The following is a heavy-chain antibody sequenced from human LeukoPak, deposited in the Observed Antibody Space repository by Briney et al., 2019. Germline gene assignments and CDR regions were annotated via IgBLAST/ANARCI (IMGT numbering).Heavy chain of an antibody. CDR2: INHSGST. V-gene: IGHV4-34*01. Sequence: PSETLSLTCAVYGGAFSGYYWSWIRQPPGKGLEWIGEINHSGSTNYNPSLKSRVTISVDTSKNQFSLKLSSVTAADTAVYYCARDLSKCGGDCHSGWFAPRGQGTLVTVSS. J-gene: IGHJ5*02. D-gene: IGHD2-21*02. CDR1: GGAFSGYY. CDR3: ARDLSKCGGDCHSGWFAP.